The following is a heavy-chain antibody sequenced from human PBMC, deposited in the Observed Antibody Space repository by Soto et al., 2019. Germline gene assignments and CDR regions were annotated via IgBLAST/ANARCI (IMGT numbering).Heavy chain of an antibody. CDR2: ISPDGGRT. Sequence: GSVKVCFKASGYPVTTYYMHWVRQAPGQGLEWMGIISPDGGRTSYSQKFQGRVTMTRDTSTSTVYIELSSLRSEDTALYYCATRDPGHYWGQGTMVTVSS. CDR1: GYPVTTYY. J-gene: IGHJ4*02. CDR3: ATRDPGHY. V-gene: IGHV1-46*01.